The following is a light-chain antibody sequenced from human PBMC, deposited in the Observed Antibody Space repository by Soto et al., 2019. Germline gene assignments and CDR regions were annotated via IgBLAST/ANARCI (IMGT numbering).Light chain of an antibody. CDR3: LQRSNWPRT. Sequence: EIVLTQSPATLSLSPGEGATLSCRASQSVSNNLAWYQQRPGQAPRLLIYDASSRATAIPDRFSGSGSGTDFTLTISSLEPEDFAVYYCLQRSNWPRTFGQGTKLEIK. V-gene: IGKV3-11*01. CDR2: DAS. J-gene: IGKJ2*01. CDR1: QSVSNN.